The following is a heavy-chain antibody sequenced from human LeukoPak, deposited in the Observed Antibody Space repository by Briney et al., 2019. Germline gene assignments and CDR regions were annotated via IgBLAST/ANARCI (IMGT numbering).Heavy chain of an antibody. V-gene: IGHV3-74*01. CDR1: EFTFNNYW. CDR2: IDTDGTTT. D-gene: IGHD1-14*01. CDR3: AKDRKSDGYFDY. J-gene: IGHJ4*02. Sequence: GGSLRLSCTTSEFTFNNYWMHWVRQVPGKGLVWVSRIDTDGTTTDYADSVKGRFTISRDNAKNTLYLQMNSLRAEDTAVYYCAKDRKSDGYFDYWGQGTLVTVSS.